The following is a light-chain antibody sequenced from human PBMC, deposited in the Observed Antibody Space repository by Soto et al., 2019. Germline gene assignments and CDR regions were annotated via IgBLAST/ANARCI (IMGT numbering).Light chain of an antibody. J-gene: IGLJ1*01. V-gene: IGLV2-14*03. Sequence: QSVLTQPASVSGSPGQSITISCTGTSSDVGGYNYVSWYQQHPGKVPKLMIYDVSNRPSGVSNRFSGSKSGNTASLTISGLRAEDGADYYCSSYTSSSTYVFGIGTKVTVL. CDR2: DVS. CDR1: SSDVGGYNY. CDR3: SSYTSSSTYV.